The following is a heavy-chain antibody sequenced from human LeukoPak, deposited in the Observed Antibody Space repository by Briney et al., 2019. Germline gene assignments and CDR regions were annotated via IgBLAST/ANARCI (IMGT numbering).Heavy chain of an antibody. CDR2: IYSGGST. CDR3: ARHGDGDNYEIFKH. CDR1: GFTVSSNY. J-gene: IGHJ1*01. V-gene: IGHV3-66*04. D-gene: IGHD5-24*01. Sequence: GRSLRLSCAASGFTVSSNYMSWVRQAPGKGLEWVSVIYSGGSTYYADSVKGRFTISRDISKNTLYLQMNSLRVEDTALYFCARHGDGDNYEIFKHWGQGTLVTVSS.